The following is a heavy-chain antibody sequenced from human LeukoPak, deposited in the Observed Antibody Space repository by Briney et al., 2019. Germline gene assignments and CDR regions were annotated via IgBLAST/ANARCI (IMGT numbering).Heavy chain of an antibody. CDR2: IKQVGSEK. CDR3: ESPGAGGRLWDFDY. J-gene: IGHJ4*02. CDR1: GFTFSSYW. V-gene: IGHV3-7*01. D-gene: IGHD2-8*02. Sequence: PGGCLRLSCAAPGFTFSSYWMSWVRQAPGKGLEWVANIKQVGSEKYYGDSVKGSFTISRDNAENSLYLQMNSLRVEDPAVYYCESPGAGGRLWDFDYWGQGTLVTVSS.